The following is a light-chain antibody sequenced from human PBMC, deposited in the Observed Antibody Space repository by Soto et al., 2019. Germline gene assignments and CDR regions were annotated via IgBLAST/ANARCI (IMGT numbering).Light chain of an antibody. CDR1: QSVSSK. Sequence: ETVMTQSPATLSVSPGERATLSCRASQSVSSKLAWYQQKVGQSPRLLIHGASTRATGVPARFSGSGSGTEFTLIISSLQSEDFAVYYCQQYNSWPFTFGPGTKVDFK. J-gene: IGKJ3*01. CDR3: QQYNSWPFT. V-gene: IGKV3-15*01. CDR2: GAS.